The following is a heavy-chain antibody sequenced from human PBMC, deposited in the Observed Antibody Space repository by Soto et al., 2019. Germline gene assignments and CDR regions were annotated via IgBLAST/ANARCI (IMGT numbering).Heavy chain of an antibody. V-gene: IGHV3-21*01. CDR3: ATTGGYCSSTSCFINWFDP. CDR1: GFTFSSYS. D-gene: IGHD2-2*01. J-gene: IGHJ5*02. Sequence: GGSLRLSCAASGFTFSSYSMNWVRQAPGKGLEWVSSISSSSSYIYYADSVKGRFTISRDNTKNSLYLQMNSLRAEDTAVYYCATTGGYCSSTSCFINWFDPWGQGTLVTVS. CDR2: ISSSSSYI.